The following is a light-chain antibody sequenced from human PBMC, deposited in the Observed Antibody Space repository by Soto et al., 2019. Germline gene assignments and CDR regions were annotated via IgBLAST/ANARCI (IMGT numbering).Light chain of an antibody. CDR1: SSDVGGYNY. CDR2: EVS. V-gene: IGLV2-14*01. Sequence: ALTQPASVSGSPGQSITISCTGNSSDVGGYNYVSWYQQHPGKAPKLMIYEVSNRPSGVSNRFSGSKSGNMASLTISGLQAEDEADYYCSSYTSSSTPCVFGTGTKVTVL. J-gene: IGLJ1*01. CDR3: SSYTSSSTPCV.